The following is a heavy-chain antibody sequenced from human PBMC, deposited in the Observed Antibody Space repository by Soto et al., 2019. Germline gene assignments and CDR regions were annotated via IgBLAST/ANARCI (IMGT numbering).Heavy chain of an antibody. J-gene: IGHJ5*02. Sequence: QLQLQESGPGLVKPSETLSLTCNISGGSISSFNHYWAWIRQSPGKGLEWIATIYYSGTTYYNPSLNRRATIFIATSKNQFSLKINSVTAADTAVYFCERHAFKSNWFAGWFEAWGQGSLVSV. D-gene: IGHD6-13*01. CDR1: GGSISSFNHY. CDR3: ERHAFKSNWFAGWFEA. CDR2: IYYSGTT. V-gene: IGHV4-39*01.